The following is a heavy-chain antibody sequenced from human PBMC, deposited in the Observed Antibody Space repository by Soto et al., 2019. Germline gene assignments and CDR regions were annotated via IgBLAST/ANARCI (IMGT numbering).Heavy chain of an antibody. D-gene: IGHD2-15*01. CDR3: ARDAQIVVVVAATGHFDY. Sequence: ASVKVSCKASGYTVTSYYIHWVRQAPGQGFEWIGIINPGAGGRSYAQKFQGRVTMTTDTSTSTAYMELRSLRSDDTAVYYCARDAQIVVVVAATGHFDYWGQGTLVTVSS. J-gene: IGHJ4*02. CDR1: GYTVTSYY. CDR2: INPGAGGR. V-gene: IGHV1-46*01.